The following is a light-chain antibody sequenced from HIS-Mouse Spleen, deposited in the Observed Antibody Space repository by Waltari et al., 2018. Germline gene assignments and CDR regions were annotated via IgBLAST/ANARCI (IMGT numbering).Light chain of an antibody. V-gene: IGLV2-8*01. CDR1: SSDVGGYNY. CDR2: EVS. CDR3: SSYAGSNNYV. Sequence: QSALTQPPSASGSPGQSVTISCTGTSSDVGGYNYVSWYQQHPGKAPKLMIYEVSKRPSGVPDRFSGSKSGYTASLTVSGLQAEDEADYYCSSYAGSNNYVFGTGTKVTVL. J-gene: IGLJ1*01.